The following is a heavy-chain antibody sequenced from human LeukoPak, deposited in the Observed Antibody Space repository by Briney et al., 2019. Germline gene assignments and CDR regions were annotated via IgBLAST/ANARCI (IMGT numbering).Heavy chain of an antibody. D-gene: IGHD3-3*01. J-gene: IGHJ4*02. CDR3: AKGTFHDFWSGPSFDY. V-gene: IGHV1-46*01. CDR2: ISPSGGST. CDR1: GYTFTSNY. Sequence: ASVKVSCKAFGYTFTSNYMHWVRQAPGQGPEWMGVISPSGGSTTYAQKFQGRVTLTRDMSTSTDYLELSSLRSEDTAVYYCAKGTFHDFWSGPSFDYWGQGTLVTVSS.